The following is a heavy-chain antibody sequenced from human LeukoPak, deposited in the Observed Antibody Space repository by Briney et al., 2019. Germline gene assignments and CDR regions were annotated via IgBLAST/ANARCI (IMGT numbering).Heavy chain of an antibody. CDR1: GFTFSSYA. CDR2: ISGSGGST. J-gene: IGHJ4*02. V-gene: IGHV3-23*01. D-gene: IGHD1-1*01. CDR3: ARDQDDWNDEWFFDY. Sequence: GGSLRLSCAASGFTFSSYAMSWVRQAPGKGLEWVSAISGSGGSTYYADSVKGRFTISRDNSKNTLYLQMNSLRAEDTAVYYCARDQDDWNDEWFFDYWGQGTLVTVSS.